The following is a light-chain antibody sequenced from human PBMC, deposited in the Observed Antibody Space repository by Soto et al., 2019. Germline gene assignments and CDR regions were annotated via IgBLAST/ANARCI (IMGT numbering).Light chain of an antibody. CDR1: QHVSSN. J-gene: IGKJ2*01. Sequence: EIVMTQSPATLSVSPGASATLSCRASQHVSSNFAWYRQKPGQAPTLLIYRASTMATGIPAKFSGSGSGTEFTLTISSLQSEDFAVYYCQQYNNWPYTFGQGTKLEIK. CDR3: QQYNNWPYT. CDR2: RAS. V-gene: IGKV3-15*01.